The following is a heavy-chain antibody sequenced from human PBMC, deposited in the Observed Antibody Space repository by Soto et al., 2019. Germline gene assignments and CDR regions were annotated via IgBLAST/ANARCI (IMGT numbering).Heavy chain of an antibody. D-gene: IGHD3-10*01. V-gene: IGHV4-59*08. CDR3: ASMGYHYGSGSYPLDY. Sequence: SETLSLTCTVSGGSISSYYWTWIRQPPGKGLEWIGFMYNSGSTHYNPSLKSRVTISLDTSKNQFSLNLRSVTAAGTAVYYCASMGYHYGSGSYPLDYWGQGTLVTVSS. CDR2: MYNSGST. CDR1: GGSISSYY. J-gene: IGHJ4*02.